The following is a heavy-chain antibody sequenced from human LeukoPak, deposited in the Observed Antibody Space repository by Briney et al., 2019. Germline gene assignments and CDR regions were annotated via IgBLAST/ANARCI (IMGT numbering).Heavy chain of an antibody. J-gene: IGHJ4*02. V-gene: IGHV4-59*01. CDR3: AAVDFWSGYRVDY. CDR2: IYYSGST. D-gene: IGHD3-3*01. Sequence: SETLSLTCTVSGGSISSYYWSWIRQPPGKGLEWNGYIYYSGSTNYNPSLKSRVTISVDTSKNQFSLKLSSVTAADTAVYYCAAVDFWSGYRVDYWGQGTLVTVSS. CDR1: GGSISSYY.